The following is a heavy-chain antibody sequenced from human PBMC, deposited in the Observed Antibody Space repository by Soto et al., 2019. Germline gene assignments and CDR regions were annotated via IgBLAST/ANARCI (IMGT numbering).Heavy chain of an antibody. CDR1: GGTFSSYA. Sequence: QVQLVQSGAEVKKPGSSVKVSCKASGGTFSSYAISWVRQAPGQGLEWMGGIIPIFGTANYAQKFQGRVTITADESTSTAYMELSSLISEDTAVYYCARGVGGVAATPSWFDPWGQGTLVTVSS. CDR2: IIPIFGTA. J-gene: IGHJ5*02. D-gene: IGHD2-15*01. CDR3: ARGVGGVAATPSWFDP. V-gene: IGHV1-69*01.